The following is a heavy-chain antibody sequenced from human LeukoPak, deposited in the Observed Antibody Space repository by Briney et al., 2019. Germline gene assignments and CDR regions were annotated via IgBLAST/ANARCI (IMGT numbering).Heavy chain of an antibody. V-gene: IGHV1-18*01. D-gene: IGHD3-22*01. Sequence: GASVTVSCKASGYRFSVYGISWVRQAPGQGLEWMGWISAYNGNTNYAQKYQGRVTMTKDTSTNTAYMELRSLRADDTAVYYCAREDGAYYYESSGYSLIDYWGQGTLVTVSS. CDR1: GYRFSVYG. J-gene: IGHJ4*02. CDR2: ISAYNGNT. CDR3: AREDGAYYYESSGYSLIDY.